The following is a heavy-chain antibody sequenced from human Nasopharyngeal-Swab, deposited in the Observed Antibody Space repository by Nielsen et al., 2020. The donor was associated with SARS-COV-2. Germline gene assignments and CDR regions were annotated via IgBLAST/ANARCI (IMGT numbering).Heavy chain of an antibody. J-gene: IGHJ2*01. CDR3: ASIRYSSSWYGYWYFDL. V-gene: IGHV4-30-4*01. CDR1: GGSISSGDYY. CDR2: TYYSGST. D-gene: IGHD6-13*01. Sequence: SETLSLTCTVSGGSISSGDYYWSWIRQPPGKGLEWIGYTYYSGSTYYSPSLKSRVTISVDTSKNQFSLKLTSVTAADTAVYFCASIRYSSSWYGYWYFDLWGRGTLVTVSS.